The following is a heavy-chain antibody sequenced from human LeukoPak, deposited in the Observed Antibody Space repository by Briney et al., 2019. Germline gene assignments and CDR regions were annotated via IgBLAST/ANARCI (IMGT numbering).Heavy chain of an antibody. CDR3: ARGVSRLRGVDLWSPLYYFDY. V-gene: IGHV4-34*01. CDR1: DGSFSGYY. J-gene: IGHJ4*02. Sequence: SETPSLTCGVSDGSFSGYYWSWIRQPPEKGLEWIGEINHSGSTNYNPSLKSRLTISADTSRNQFSLTLNSVTAADTAVYYCARGVSRLRGVDLWSPLYYFDYWAQGTLVTVSS. CDR2: INHSGST. D-gene: IGHD3-10*01.